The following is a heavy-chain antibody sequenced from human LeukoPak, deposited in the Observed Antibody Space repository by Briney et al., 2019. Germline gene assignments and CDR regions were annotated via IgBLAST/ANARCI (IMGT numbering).Heavy chain of an antibody. V-gene: IGHV3-23*01. Sequence: GGSLRLSCAASGFTFNSFAMRWVRQVPGKALEWVSAISPGGSTYYADSVKGRFTISRDNSKNTLYLQMNSLRAEDTAVYYCAKLPGRAADYWGQGTLVTVSS. CDR1: GFTFNSFA. J-gene: IGHJ4*02. CDR2: ISPGGST. CDR3: AKLPGRAADY.